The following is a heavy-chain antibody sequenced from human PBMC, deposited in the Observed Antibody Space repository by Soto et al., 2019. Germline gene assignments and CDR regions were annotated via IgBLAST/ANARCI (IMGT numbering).Heavy chain of an antibody. J-gene: IGHJ6*02. CDR3: AIDRPAPDQSRAAGKCGMDV. D-gene: IGHD6-13*01. CDR2: IWYDGSNK. Sequence: QVQLVESGGGVVQPGRSLRLSCAASGFTFSSYGMHWVRQAPGKGLEWVAVIWYDGSNKYYADSVKGRFTISRNNSTNTLYLQMNSLRAEDTAVYYCAIDRPAPDQSRAAGKCGMDVWGQGTTVTVSS. V-gene: IGHV3-33*01. CDR1: GFTFSSYG.